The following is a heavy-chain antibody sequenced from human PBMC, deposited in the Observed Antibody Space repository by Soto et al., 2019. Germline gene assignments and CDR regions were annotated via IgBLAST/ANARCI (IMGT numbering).Heavy chain of an antibody. CDR1: GGSISSSGYY. D-gene: IGHD3-22*01. V-gene: IGHV4-39*01. Sequence: QLQLQESGPGLVKPSETLSLTCTVSGGSISSSGYYWGWIRQPPGKGREWIGSLYYSGNSYYNPSLKSRITISVETPRNQFPLKLSSVTAADTAVYYCVRQGNSSGFRRPVRQFDYWGQGTLVTVSS. CDR2: LYYSGNS. CDR3: VRQGNSSGFRRPVRQFDY. J-gene: IGHJ4*02.